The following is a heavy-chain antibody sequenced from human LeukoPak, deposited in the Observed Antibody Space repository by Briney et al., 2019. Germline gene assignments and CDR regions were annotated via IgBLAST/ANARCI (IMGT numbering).Heavy chain of an antibody. CDR1: GGSFSGYY. Sequence: SETLSLTCAVYGGSFSGYYWSWIRQPPGKGLEWIGEINHSGSTNYNPSLKSRVTISVDTSKKQFSLKLRSVTAADTAVYYCARGEIAAAGTVAYMDVWGKGTTVTVS. D-gene: IGHD6-13*01. CDR3: ARGEIAAAGTVAYMDV. V-gene: IGHV4-34*01. J-gene: IGHJ6*03. CDR2: INHSGST.